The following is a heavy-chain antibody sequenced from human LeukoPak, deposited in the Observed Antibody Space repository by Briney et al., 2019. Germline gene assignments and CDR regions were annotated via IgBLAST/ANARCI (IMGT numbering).Heavy chain of an antibody. Sequence: PSETLSLTCTVSGGSISNYYWSWIRQPAGKGLEWIGRIYTSGSTNYNPSLKSRVTMSVDTSKNQFSLKLSYVSAADPALYYYGRVGSGCFYIDDWGQGSLVSASS. CDR3: GRVGSGCFYIDD. D-gene: IGHD2/OR15-2a*01. CDR1: GGSISNYY. V-gene: IGHV4-4*07. J-gene: IGHJ4*02. CDR2: IYTSGST.